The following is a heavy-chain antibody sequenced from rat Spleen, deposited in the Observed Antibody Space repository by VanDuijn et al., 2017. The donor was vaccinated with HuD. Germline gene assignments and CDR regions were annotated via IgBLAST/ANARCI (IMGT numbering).Heavy chain of an antibody. J-gene: IGHJ2*01. Sequence: QVQLKESGPGLVQPSQTLSLTCTVSGFSLTSYNVHWVRQPTGKGLEWMGVIWTGGSTDYNSALKSRLSISRDTSKSQVFLKINSLQTEDTAIYYCTGYRDYFDYWGQGVMVTVSS. CDR1: GFSLTSYN. V-gene: IGHV2-30*01. CDR3: TGYRDYFDY. D-gene: IGHD1-1*01. CDR2: IWTGGST.